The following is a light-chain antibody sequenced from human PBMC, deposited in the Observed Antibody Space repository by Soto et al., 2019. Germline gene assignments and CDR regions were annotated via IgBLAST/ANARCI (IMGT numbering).Light chain of an antibody. Sequence: EVVLTQSPATLSLSPGERATLSCRASQSVSSYLAWYQQKHGQAPRLLIYDASTRTTGITVRFSGSGSGTDFTLTISSLEPEDVAFYYCQQRSSRPPDITFGPGTKVDI. CDR2: DAS. CDR3: QQRSSRPPDIT. CDR1: QSVSSY. J-gene: IGKJ3*01. V-gene: IGKV3-11*01.